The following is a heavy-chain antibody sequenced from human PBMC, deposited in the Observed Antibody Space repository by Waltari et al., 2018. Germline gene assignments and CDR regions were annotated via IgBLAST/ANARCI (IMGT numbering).Heavy chain of an antibody. V-gene: IGHV3-74*01. CDR2: INSDGSVR. CDR1: GLPLSNQR. Sequence: EVQLVESGGGLGQPGGSLRLSFTAPGLPLSNQRMPWVRQVPGKGLVWVSNINSDGSVRDYADSVKGRFTISRDNARNTLYLQMNTLRDEDTAVYYCARGSNSFRGLDDYWGQGTLVTVSS. CDR3: ARGSNSFRGLDDY. D-gene: IGHD1-26*01. J-gene: IGHJ4*02.